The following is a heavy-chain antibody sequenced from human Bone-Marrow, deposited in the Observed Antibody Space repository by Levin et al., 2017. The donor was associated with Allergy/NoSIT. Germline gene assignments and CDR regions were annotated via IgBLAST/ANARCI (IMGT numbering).Heavy chain of an antibody. CDR2: ISSSGSST. Sequence: LGESLKISCAASGFTFSSYAIHWVRQAPGKGLEYVSAISSSGSSTYYADSVEGRFTISRDNSKNTVYLQMGSLRAEDMAVYYCAARYCSGGSCSGYFDYWGQGTLVAVSS. V-gene: IGHV3-64*02. CDR3: AARYCSGGSCSGYFDY. D-gene: IGHD2-15*01. CDR1: GFTFSSYA. J-gene: IGHJ4*02.